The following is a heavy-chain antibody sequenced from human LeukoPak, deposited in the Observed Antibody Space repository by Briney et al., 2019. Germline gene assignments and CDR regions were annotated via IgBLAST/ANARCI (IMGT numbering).Heavy chain of an antibody. V-gene: IGHV3-11*01. CDR3: ARSSDYGDYFDY. CDR2: ISSSGSTI. CDR1: GFTFSDYY. J-gene: IGHJ4*02. Sequence: GSLRLSCAASGFTFSDYYMSWIRQAPGKGLEWVSYISSSGSTIYYADSVKGRFTISRDNAKNSLYLQMNSLRAEDTAVYYCARSSDYGDYFDYWGQGTLVTVSS. D-gene: IGHD4-17*01.